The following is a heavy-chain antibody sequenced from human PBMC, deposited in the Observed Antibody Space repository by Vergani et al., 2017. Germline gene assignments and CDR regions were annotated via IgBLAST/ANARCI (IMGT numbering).Heavy chain of an antibody. CDR1: GYTFSNYY. D-gene: IGHD4-17*01. Sequence: QVQLVQSGAEVKKPGASVKISCKASGYTFSNYYMHWVRQAPGQGLEWMGIINPSGGTTAYAQKFQDRVTMTRDTSTSTVYMELSSLRSEDTAVYYCAKDVDYGERGDAFDIWGQGTMVTVSS. CDR3: AKDVDYGERGDAFDI. CDR2: INPSGGTT. V-gene: IGHV1-46*01. J-gene: IGHJ3*02.